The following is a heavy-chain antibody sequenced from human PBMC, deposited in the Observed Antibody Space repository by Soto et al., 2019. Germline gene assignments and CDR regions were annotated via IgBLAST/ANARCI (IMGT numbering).Heavy chain of an antibody. V-gene: IGHV3-21*01. J-gene: IGHJ4*02. CDR1: GLTFSSYS. Sequence: GGSLRLSCAASGLTFSSYSMNWVRQAPGKGLEWVSSISSSSSYIYYADSVKGRFTISRDNAKNSLYLQMNSLRAEDTAVFYCARAITMVGGVIFGAFYWGQGTLVTVSS. D-gene: IGHD3-10*01. CDR3: ARAITMVGGVIFGAFY. CDR2: ISSSSSYI.